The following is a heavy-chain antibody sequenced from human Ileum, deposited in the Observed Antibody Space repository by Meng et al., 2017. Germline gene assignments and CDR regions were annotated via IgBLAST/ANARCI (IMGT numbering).Heavy chain of an antibody. Sequence: QVQLQQWGAGLLKPSETWSLTGAVYGGSVSGYYWTWIRQPPGKGLEWIGEIHHSGSTNYNPSLKSRVTMSIDTSKIQFSLELSSVTAADAAVYYCARYGGSGSYWHFDPWGRGTLVTVSS. J-gene: IGHJ2*01. D-gene: IGHD3-10*01. CDR3: ARYGGSGSYWHFDP. CDR2: IHHSGST. CDR1: GGSVSGYY. V-gene: IGHV4-34*01.